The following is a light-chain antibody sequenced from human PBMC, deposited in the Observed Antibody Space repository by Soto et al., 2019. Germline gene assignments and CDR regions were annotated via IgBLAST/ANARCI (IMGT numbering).Light chain of an antibody. CDR2: GAS. CDR3: QQYGSSPPT. Sequence: EIVLMQSTGTLSLSPGERTTISCRASQSISRYLAWYQQKPGQGPRLLIYGASSRATGTPDRFSGSGSGTDFTLTINRLEPEDFALYYCQQYGSSPPTFGQGTKVDIK. CDR1: QSISRY. V-gene: IGKV3-20*01. J-gene: IGKJ1*01.